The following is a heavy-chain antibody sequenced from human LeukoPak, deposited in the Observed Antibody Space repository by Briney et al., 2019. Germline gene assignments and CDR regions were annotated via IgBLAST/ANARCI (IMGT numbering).Heavy chain of an antibody. J-gene: IGHJ5*02. CDR2: ISAYNGNT. V-gene: IGHV1-18*01. CDR3: YAEYYDFWSGYQLFDH. Sequence: GASVKVSCKASGYTFTSYGISWVRQAPGQGLEWMGWISAYNGNTNYAQKLQGRVTMTTDTSTSTAYMELCSLRSDDTAVYDCYAEYYDFWSGYQLFDHWGQGTLVTVSS. D-gene: IGHD3-3*01. CDR1: GYTFTSYG.